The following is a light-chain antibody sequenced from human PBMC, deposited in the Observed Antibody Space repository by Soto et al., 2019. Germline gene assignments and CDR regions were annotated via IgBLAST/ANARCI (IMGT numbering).Light chain of an antibody. CDR2: DVS. CDR1: SSDVGGYNY. J-gene: IGLJ1*01. V-gene: IGLV2-14*01. Sequence: ALTQPASVSGSPGQSITISCTGTSSDVGGYNYVSWYQQHPGKAPKLMIYDVSNRPSGVSNRFSGSKSGNTASLTISGLQAEDEADYYCSSYTSSSTVFGTGTKLTVL. CDR3: SSYTSSSTV.